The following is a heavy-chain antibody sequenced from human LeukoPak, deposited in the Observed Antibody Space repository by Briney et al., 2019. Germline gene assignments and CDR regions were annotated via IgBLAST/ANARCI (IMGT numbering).Heavy chain of an antibody. CDR2: MNPSTGNT. D-gene: IGHD3-10*01. V-gene: IGHV1-8*01. J-gene: IGHJ4*02. CDR1: GYTFTTYN. CDR3: ARGPALVRGVITASGGDY. Sequence: ASVKVSCKPSGYTFTTYNIYWVRPATGQGLEWMGWMNPSTGNTGYAQRFQGRVTMTRNTSIGTAYMELSSLTSDDTAVYYCARGPALVRGVITASGGDYWGQGVLVTVSS.